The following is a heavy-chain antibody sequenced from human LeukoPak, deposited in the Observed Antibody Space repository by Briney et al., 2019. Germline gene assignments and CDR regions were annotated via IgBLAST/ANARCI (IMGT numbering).Heavy chain of an antibody. CDR3: ARQPHLTGPPDY. Sequence: GESLKISCKGSGYSFTSYWISWVRQMPGKGPEWMGRIDPSDSYTNYSPSFQGHVTISADKSISTAYLQWSSLKASDTAMYYCARQPHLTGPPDYWGQGTLVTVSS. CDR2: IDPSDSYT. CDR1: GYSFTSYW. D-gene: IGHD3-9*01. J-gene: IGHJ4*02. V-gene: IGHV5-10-1*01.